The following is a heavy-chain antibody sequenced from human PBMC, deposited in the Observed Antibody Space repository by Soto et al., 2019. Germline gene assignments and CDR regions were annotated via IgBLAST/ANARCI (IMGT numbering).Heavy chain of an antibody. CDR3: GGAHDFWSGYIDY. Sequence: SVKVSCKASGGTFSSYAISWVRQAPGQGLEWMGGIIPIFGTANYAQKFQGRVTITADESTSTAYMELSSLRSEDTAVYYCGGAHDFWSGYIDYWGQGTLVTVSS. CDR1: GGTFSSYA. D-gene: IGHD3-3*01. CDR2: IIPIFGTA. V-gene: IGHV1-69*13. J-gene: IGHJ4*02.